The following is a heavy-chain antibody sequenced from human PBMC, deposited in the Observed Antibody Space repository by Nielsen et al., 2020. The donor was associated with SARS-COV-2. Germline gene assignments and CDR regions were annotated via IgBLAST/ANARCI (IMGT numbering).Heavy chain of an antibody. Sequence: ASVQVSCKASGYTFTSHYIHWVRQAPGQGLEWMGRINPYSGGTNYAQKFQGTVTMTRDASISTVYMELTSDDTAVYYCARARATIFGLVMSYGMDVWGQGTTVAVSS. CDR1: GYTFTSHY. J-gene: IGHJ6*02. D-gene: IGHD3/OR15-3a*01. CDR3: ARARATIFGLVMSYGMDV. CDR2: INPYSGGT. V-gene: IGHV1-2*06.